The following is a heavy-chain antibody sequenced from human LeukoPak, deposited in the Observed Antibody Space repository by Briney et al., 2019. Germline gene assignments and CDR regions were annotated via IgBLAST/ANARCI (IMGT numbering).Heavy chain of an antibody. Sequence: TSVKVSCKASGYTFTSYAMHWVRQAPGQRLEWMGWINAGNGNTKYSQKFQGRVTITRDTSASTAYMELSSLRSEDTAVYYCAGGVVMGPIDYWGQGTLVTVSS. V-gene: IGHV1-3*01. CDR1: GYTFTSYA. CDR2: INAGNGNT. J-gene: IGHJ4*02. CDR3: AGGVVMGPIDY. D-gene: IGHD4-23*01.